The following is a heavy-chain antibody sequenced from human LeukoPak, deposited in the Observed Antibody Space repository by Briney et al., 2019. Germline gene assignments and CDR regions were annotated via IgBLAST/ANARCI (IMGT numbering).Heavy chain of an antibody. CDR1: GFTFSSYA. V-gene: IGHV3-23*01. D-gene: IGHD1-26*01. CDR2: ISGSGGRT. J-gene: IGHJ5*02. Sequence: GASLRLSCAASGFTFSSYAMSWVRQAPGKGLEWVSVISGSGGRTYYADSVKGRFTISRDNSKNTLYLQMNSLRAEDTAVYYCAKDVGHNWFDPWGQGTLVTVSS. CDR3: AKDVGHNWFDP.